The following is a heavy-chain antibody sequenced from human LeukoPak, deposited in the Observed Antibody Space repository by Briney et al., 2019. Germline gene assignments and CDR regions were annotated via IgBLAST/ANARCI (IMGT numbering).Heavy chain of an antibody. J-gene: IGHJ4*02. CDR1: GYTFISYG. Sequence: ASVKVSCKASGYTFISYGISWVRQAPGQGLDWMGWISGYNGNKDYAQKFQGRVIMTTDTSASTAYMELRSLRSDDTALYFCARDLTTYGQRGYFDYWGQGTLVTVSS. CDR2: ISGYNGNK. D-gene: IGHD3-10*01. CDR3: ARDLTTYGQRGYFDY. V-gene: IGHV1-18*01.